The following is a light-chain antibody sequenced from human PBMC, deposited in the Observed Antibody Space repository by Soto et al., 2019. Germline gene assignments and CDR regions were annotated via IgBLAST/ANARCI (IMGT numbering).Light chain of an antibody. J-gene: IGKJ5*01. CDR3: QQRRSSPPTIP. CDR2: DAS. V-gene: IGKV3-11*01. Sequence: EIVLTQSPATLSLSPGERATLSCRSSQSVSTYLAWYQQRPGQAPRLLIYDASYRATDIPPRFSGSGSGTDLTLTIGGLEPEDVAYDYCQQRRSSPPTIPFGQGTRLEIX. CDR1: QSVSTY.